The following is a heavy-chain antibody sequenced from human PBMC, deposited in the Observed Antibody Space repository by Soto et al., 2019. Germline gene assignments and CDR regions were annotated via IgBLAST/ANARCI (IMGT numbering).Heavy chain of an antibody. CDR3: ARGFSAGKDSPPDF. V-gene: IGHV3-23*01. CDR2: ISGSGGST. D-gene: IGHD6-13*01. J-gene: IGHJ4*02. CDR1: GFTFSGFA. Sequence: LRLSCAASGFTFSGFAMSWVRQAPGKGLDWVSAISGSGGSTYSADSVKGRFTISRDNSKNTLYLQMSSLRAEDTAVYYCARGFSAGKDSPPDFWGQGSLVTVSS.